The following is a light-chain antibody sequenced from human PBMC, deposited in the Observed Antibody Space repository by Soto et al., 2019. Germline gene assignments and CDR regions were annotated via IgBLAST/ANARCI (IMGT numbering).Light chain of an antibody. Sequence: QSALTQPASVSGSPGQSIAISCTGSSSDIGIYKYVSWYQQHPGKVPKLIIYEVTNRPSGVSNRFSGSKSGNTASLTISGLQAEDEAGYYCTSFSNSTYVFGTGTKVTVL. J-gene: IGLJ1*01. CDR2: EVT. CDR3: TSFSNSTYV. V-gene: IGLV2-14*01. CDR1: SSDIGIYKY.